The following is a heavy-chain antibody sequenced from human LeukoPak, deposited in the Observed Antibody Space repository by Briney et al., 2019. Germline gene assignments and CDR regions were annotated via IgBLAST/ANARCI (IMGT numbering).Heavy chain of an antibody. Sequence: GGSLRPSCAASGFTFSSYWMHWVRQAPGKGLVWVSRINSDGSSASYADSVKGRFTISRDNAKNTLYLQMNSLRAEDTAVYYCARAGDRYSYGYLYCWGQGTLVAVSS. CDR1: GFTFSSYW. V-gene: IGHV3-74*01. CDR2: INSDGSSA. CDR3: ARAGDRYSYGYLYC. D-gene: IGHD5-18*01. J-gene: IGHJ4*02.